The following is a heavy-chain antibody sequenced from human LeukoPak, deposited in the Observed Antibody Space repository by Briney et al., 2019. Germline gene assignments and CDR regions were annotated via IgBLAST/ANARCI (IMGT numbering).Heavy chain of an antibody. CDR3: AKSIAGFGILEWLSTLDY. V-gene: IGHV3-9*01. Sequence: PGGSLGLSCAASGFTFDDYAMHWVRQAPGKGLEWVSGISWNSGSIGYADSVKGRFTISRDNSKNTLYLQMNSLRAEDAAVYYCAKSIAGFGILEWLSTLDYWGQGTLVTVSS. CDR1: GFTFDDYA. D-gene: IGHD3-3*01. J-gene: IGHJ4*02. CDR2: ISWNSGSI.